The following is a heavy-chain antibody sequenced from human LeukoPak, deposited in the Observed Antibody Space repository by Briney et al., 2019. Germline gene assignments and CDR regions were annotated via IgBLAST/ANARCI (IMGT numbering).Heavy chain of an antibody. V-gene: IGHV1-69*13. J-gene: IGHJ6*03. Sequence: SVKVSCKASGGTFSSYAISWVRQAPGQGLEWMGGIIPIFGTANYAQKFQGRVTITADESTSTAYMELSSLRSEDTAVYYCTPWVGGVHYMDVWGKGTTVTVSS. D-gene: IGHD3-16*01. CDR3: TPWVGGVHYMDV. CDR2: IIPIFGTA. CDR1: GGTFSSYA.